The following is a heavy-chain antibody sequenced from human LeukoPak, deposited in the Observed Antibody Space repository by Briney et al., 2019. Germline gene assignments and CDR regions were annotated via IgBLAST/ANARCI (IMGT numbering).Heavy chain of an antibody. D-gene: IGHD2-2*01. J-gene: IGHJ6*02. CDR3: ARGEDIVVVPAAIRYYYYGMDV. CDR2: ISSSSSTI. Sequence: PGGSLRLSCAASGFTFSSYSMTWVRQAPGKGLEWVSYISSSSSTIYYADSVKGRFTISRDNAKNSLYLQMNSLRAEDTAVYYCARGEDIVVVPAAIRYYYYGMDVWGQGTTVTVSS. V-gene: IGHV3-48*04. CDR1: GFTFSSYS.